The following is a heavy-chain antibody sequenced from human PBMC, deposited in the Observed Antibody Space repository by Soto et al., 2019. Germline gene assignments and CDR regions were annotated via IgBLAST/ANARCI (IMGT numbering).Heavy chain of an antibody. CDR3: ATLPAGGTTYDLRSGYRPDHYYIMDV. CDR2: ISYDGSNE. D-gene: IGHD3-3*01. Sequence: QPGGSLRPSCAASGFTFSTYGMHWVRQTPGKGLEWVAVISYDGSNEYYADSVKGRFTISRDNSKKTLYLQMNSLRAEDTAVYYCATLPAGGTTYDLRSGYRPDHYYIMDVWGQGTTVTVSS. V-gene: IGHV3-30*03. CDR1: GFTFSTYG. J-gene: IGHJ6*02.